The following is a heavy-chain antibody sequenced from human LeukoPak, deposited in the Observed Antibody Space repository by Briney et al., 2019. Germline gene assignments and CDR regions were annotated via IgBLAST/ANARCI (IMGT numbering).Heavy chain of an antibody. J-gene: IGHJ4*02. CDR3: ARVPSTSWNIDY. Sequence: PSETLSLTCTESSDSTSSSSYYWGWVRQPPGRGGELIANIYYSGLTYYNPSLKSRVSLSVDTSKNQFSLKLHSVTAADTAVYYCARVPSTSWNIDYGGQGILATVSA. CDR2: IYYSGLT. CDR1: SDSTSSSSYY. V-gene: IGHV4-39*07. D-gene: IGHD6-13*01.